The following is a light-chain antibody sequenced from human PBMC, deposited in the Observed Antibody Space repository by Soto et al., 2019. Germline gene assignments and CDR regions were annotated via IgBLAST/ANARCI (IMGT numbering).Light chain of an antibody. Sequence: QSVLTQPASVSGSPGQSITISCTGTSRDVGYYNYVSWYQQHPGKAPKLMIYSVSNRPSEVSNRFSGSKAGNTASLTISGLKAEHEADYYCTSFTDSSTPVAFGGGTKLT. J-gene: IGLJ2*01. V-gene: IGLV2-14*03. CDR3: TSFTDSSTPVA. CDR2: SVS. CDR1: SRDVGYYNY.